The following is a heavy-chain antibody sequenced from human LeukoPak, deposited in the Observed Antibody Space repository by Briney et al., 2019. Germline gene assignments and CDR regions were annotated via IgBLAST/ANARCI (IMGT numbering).Heavy chain of an antibody. CDR2: IYYSGST. Sequence: SATLSLTCTVSGGSISSYYWSWIRQPPGKGLEWIGYIYYSGSTNYNPSLKSRVTISVDTSKNQFSLKLSSVTAADTAVYYCASSDYYYDRSGYYTWGQGTLVTVSS. CDR3: ASSDYYYDRSGYYT. D-gene: IGHD3-22*01. V-gene: IGHV4-59*01. J-gene: IGHJ4*02. CDR1: GGSISSYY.